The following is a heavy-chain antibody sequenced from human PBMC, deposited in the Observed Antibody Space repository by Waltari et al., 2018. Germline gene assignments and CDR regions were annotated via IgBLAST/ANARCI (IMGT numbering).Heavy chain of an antibody. Sequence: QLQLQESGPGLVKPSETLSLTCTVSGGSISSSSYYWGWIRQPPGKGLEWIGYIYHSGSTYYNPSLKSRVTISVDRSKNQFSLKLSSVTAADTAVYYCARGTITMIAYYFDYWGQGTLVIVSS. D-gene: IGHD3-22*01. CDR1: GGSISSSSYY. V-gene: IGHV4-39*07. J-gene: IGHJ4*02. CDR2: IYHSGST. CDR3: ARGTITMIAYYFDY.